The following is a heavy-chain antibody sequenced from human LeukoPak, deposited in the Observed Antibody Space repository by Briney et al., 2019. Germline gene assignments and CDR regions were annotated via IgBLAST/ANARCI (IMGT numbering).Heavy chain of an antibody. Sequence: ASVKVSCKASGYTFTSYDINWVRQATGQGLEWMGRMNPNSGNTGYAQKFQGRVTITGNTSISTAYMELSSLRSEDTAVYYCARDRWYSSSSKERRWFDPWGQGTLVTVSS. CDR1: GYTFTSYD. CDR2: MNPNSGNT. V-gene: IGHV1-8*03. J-gene: IGHJ5*02. CDR3: ARDRWYSSSSKERRWFDP. D-gene: IGHD6-6*01.